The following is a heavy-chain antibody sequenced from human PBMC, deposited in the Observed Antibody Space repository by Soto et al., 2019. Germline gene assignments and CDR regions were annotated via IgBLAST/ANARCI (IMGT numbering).Heavy chain of an antibody. CDR3: AGRHLRGRHDEFRGVPSAFLYHWGVGV. Sequence: QVQLEQSGAEVKKPGSSVKVSCQTSRGTFNTYPISWMRQAPGQGLEWLGGILPVFGIMNYAQQFQDRLNLPGGESTTSVYMELSGLTSEDTAVYVCAGRHLRGRHDEFRGVPSAFLYHWGVGVWCEGTAVIVS. CDR1: RGTFNTYP. D-gene: IGHD3-10*01. CDR2: ILPVFGIM. J-gene: IGHJ6*02. V-gene: IGHV1-69*01.